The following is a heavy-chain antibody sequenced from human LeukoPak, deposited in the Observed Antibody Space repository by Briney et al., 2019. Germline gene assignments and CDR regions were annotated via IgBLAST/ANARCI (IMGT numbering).Heavy chain of an antibody. CDR2: ISSYNGNT. CDR3: ASGGYSSSSGFDY. V-gene: IGHV1-18*01. J-gene: IGHJ4*02. Sequence: ASVKFSCKASGYTFTSYGISWVRQATGQGLEWMGWISSYNGNTNYAQKLQGRVTMNTDTSTSTAYMELRSLGSDDTAVYYCASGGYSSSSGFDYWGKGTLVTVS. CDR1: GYTFTSYG. D-gene: IGHD6-6*01.